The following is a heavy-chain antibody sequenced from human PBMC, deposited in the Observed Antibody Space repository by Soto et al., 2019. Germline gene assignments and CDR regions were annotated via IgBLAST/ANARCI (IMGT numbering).Heavy chain of an antibody. Sequence: GGSLRLSCAASGFTFSSYAMNWVRQAPGKGLEWVSRISGSGGSTYYGDSVNGRFTISRDNSKNTLYLQMNSLRAEDTAIYYCICGRGSYFDYWGQGTLVTVSS. V-gene: IGHV3-23*01. CDR2: ISGSGGST. CDR1: GFTFSSYA. J-gene: IGHJ4*02. D-gene: IGHD3-16*01. CDR3: ICGRGSYFDY.